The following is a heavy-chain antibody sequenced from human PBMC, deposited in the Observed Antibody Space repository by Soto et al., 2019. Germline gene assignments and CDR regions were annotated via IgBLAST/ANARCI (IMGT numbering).Heavy chain of an antibody. V-gene: IGHV2-70*01. J-gene: IGHJ4*02. Sequence: SGPTLVNPTQTLTLTCTFSGFSLSTHGMCVNWIRQPPGKAPEWPALIDWDGDTYYSTSLKTRLTISKGTSKNQVVLSMTNMDPVDTGTYYCARTFSGATNSFDFWGQGTLVTVSS. CDR1: GFSLSTHGMC. D-gene: IGHD1-26*01. CDR2: IDWDGDT. CDR3: ARTFSGATNSFDF.